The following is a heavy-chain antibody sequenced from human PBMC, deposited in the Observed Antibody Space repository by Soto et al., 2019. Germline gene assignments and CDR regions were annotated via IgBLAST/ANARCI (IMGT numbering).Heavy chain of an antibody. V-gene: IGHV3-23*01. Sequence: PGGSLRLSCPASGFSFKNYGMSWVRQAPGKGLEWVAIIRGDSTCTQYADSAKGRFTISRDNSKNTLYLQMNSLRAEDTAVYYCAKDPGAVTRPSDTFDIWGQGTMVTVSS. CDR1: GFSFKNYG. CDR3: AKDPGAVTRPSDTFDI. J-gene: IGHJ3*02. CDR2: IRGDSTCT. D-gene: IGHD4-17*01.